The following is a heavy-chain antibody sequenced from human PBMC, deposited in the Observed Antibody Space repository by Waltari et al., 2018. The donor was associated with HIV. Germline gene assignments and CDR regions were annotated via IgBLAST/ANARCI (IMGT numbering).Heavy chain of an antibody. CDR1: GGSISTSY. CDR2: INTSGST. Sequence: QVQLQESGPGLVKPSETLSLSCPVSGGSISTSYWSWIRQPAGKGLEWIGRINTSGSTNYNPSLKSRVTMSVDTSKNQFSLKLSSVTAADTAVYYCAREDRWAHGMDVWGQGTTVTVSS. V-gene: IGHV4-4*07. D-gene: IGHD1-26*01. J-gene: IGHJ6*02. CDR3: AREDRWAHGMDV.